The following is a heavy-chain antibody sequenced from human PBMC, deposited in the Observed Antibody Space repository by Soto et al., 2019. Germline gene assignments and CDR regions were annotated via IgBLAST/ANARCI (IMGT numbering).Heavy chain of an antibody. V-gene: IGHV3-23*01. Sequence: EVQLLESGGGLVQPGGSLRLSCAASGFTFSSYAMSWVRQAPGKGLEWVSAISGSGGSTYYADSVKGRFTISRDNSKNTLYLQMNSLRAEDTAVYYCAKGKGHREWLSPLHDYWGQGTLVTVSS. CDR1: GFTFSSYA. CDR3: AKGKGHREWLSPLHDY. D-gene: IGHD3-3*01. J-gene: IGHJ4*02. CDR2: ISGSGGST.